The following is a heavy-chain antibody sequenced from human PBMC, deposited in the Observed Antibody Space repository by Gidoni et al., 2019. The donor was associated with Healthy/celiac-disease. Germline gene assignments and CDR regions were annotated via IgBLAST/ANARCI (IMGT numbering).Heavy chain of an antibody. Sequence: QVQLQQWGAGLLKPSETLSLTCAVYGGSFSGYYWSWIRQPPGKGLEWIGEINHSGSTNYNPSLKSRVTISVDTSKNQFSLKLSSVTAADTAVYYCARTSGIAAAGTIDYWGQGTLVTVSS. V-gene: IGHV4-34*01. CDR3: ARTSGIAAAGTIDY. CDR2: INHSGST. CDR1: GGSFSGYY. J-gene: IGHJ4*02. D-gene: IGHD6-13*01.